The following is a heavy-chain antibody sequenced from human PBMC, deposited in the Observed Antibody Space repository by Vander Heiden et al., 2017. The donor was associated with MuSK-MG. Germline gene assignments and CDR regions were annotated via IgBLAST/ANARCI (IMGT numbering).Heavy chain of an antibody. D-gene: IGHD6-6*01. J-gene: IGHJ5*02. CDR2: ISYDGSNK. V-gene: IGHV3-30*04. CDR3: ARYSSSAANWFDP. CDR1: GFTFRSYA. Sequence: QVQLVESGGGVVQPGRSLRLSCAASGFTFRSYAMHWVRQAPGKGLEWVAVISYDGSNKYYADSVKGRFTISRDNSKNTLYLQMNSLRAEDTAVYYCARYSSSAANWFDPWGQGTLVTVSS.